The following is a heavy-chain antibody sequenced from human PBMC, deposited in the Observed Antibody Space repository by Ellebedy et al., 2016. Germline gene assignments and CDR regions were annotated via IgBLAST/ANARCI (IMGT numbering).Heavy chain of an antibody. J-gene: IGHJ4*02. D-gene: IGHD3-3*01. Sequence: GESLKISCTASGFTFSNYVMSWVRQAPGKGLKWVATIDFSGTGTYYADSVKGRFIISRDNTKNSLFLQMNSLGVEDTAVYYCARDGSEWSRDYWGQGTLVTVSS. CDR1: GFTFSNYV. CDR2: IDFSGTGT. CDR3: ARDGSEWSRDY. V-gene: IGHV3-21*06.